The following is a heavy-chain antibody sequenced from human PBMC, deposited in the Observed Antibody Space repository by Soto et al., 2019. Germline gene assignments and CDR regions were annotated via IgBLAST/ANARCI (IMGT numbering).Heavy chain of an antibody. D-gene: IGHD3-16*01. CDR2: ISYSGSK. CDR1: GASIGSSGYF. Sequence: PSETLSLTXTVSGASIGSSGYFWAWIRQAPGKGLEWFGTISYSGSKYYNPSLRNRITISADSSKTQFSLTLSSVTAADTAVYFCARHQGEGWFDPWGQGTLVTVSS. CDR3: ARHQGEGWFDP. V-gene: IGHV4-39*01. J-gene: IGHJ5*02.